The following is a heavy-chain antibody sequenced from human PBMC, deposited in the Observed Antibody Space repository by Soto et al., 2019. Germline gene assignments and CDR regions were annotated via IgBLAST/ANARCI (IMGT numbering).Heavy chain of an antibody. Sequence: EASVKVSCKASGYTFTGYYMHWVRQAPGQGLEWMGWINPNSGGTNYAQKFQGRVTMTRDTSISTAYMELSRPRSDDTAVYYCARGSWRLGYCSGGSCYDFDYWGQGALVTVSS. CDR2: INPNSGGT. V-gene: IGHV1-2*02. CDR3: ARGSWRLGYCSGGSCYDFDY. D-gene: IGHD2-15*01. CDR1: GYTFTGYY. J-gene: IGHJ4*02.